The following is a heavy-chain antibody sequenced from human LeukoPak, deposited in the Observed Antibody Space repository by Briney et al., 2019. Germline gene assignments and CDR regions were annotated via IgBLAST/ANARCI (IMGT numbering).Heavy chain of an antibody. J-gene: IGHJ3*02. Sequence: PGGSLRLSCAASGFTFSNYVMSWVRQAPGKGLEWVSGISGSGDSTYYADSVKGRFTISRDNSKNTLYLQMNSLRAEDTAVYYCARGGPARPRMVYATKVTIAFDIWGQGTMVTVSS. CDR1: GFTFSNYV. CDR3: ARGGPARPRMVYATKVTIAFDI. CDR2: ISGSGDST. V-gene: IGHV3-23*01. D-gene: IGHD2-8*01.